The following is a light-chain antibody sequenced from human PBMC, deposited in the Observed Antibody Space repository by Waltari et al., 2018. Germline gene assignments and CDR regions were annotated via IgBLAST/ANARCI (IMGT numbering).Light chain of an antibody. CDR2: DDS. Sequence: SSVLTQSPSVSVAPGQTARIPCGGDNLGSQSVHWYQQKPGQAPVLVVYDDSDRPSGIPERFSGSNSGNTASLTVSGLQAEDEAAYYCSSYAGSNFVVFGGGTKVTVL. J-gene: IGLJ2*01. CDR1: NLGSQS. V-gene: IGLV3-21*02. CDR3: SSYAGSNFVV.